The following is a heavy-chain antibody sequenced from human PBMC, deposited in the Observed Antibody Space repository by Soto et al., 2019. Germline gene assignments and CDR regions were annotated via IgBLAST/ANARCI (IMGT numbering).Heavy chain of an antibody. CDR2: ISYDGSNK. J-gene: IGHJ4*02. Sequence: VQLVESGGGVVQPGRSLRLSCAASGFTFSSYGMHWVRQAPGKGLEWVAVISYDGSNKYYADSVKGRFTISRDNSKNTLYLQMNSLRAEDTAVYYCAKDLGDYGDYIDYWGQGTLVTVSS. D-gene: IGHD4-17*01. CDR1: GFTFSSYG. CDR3: AKDLGDYGDYIDY. V-gene: IGHV3-30*18.